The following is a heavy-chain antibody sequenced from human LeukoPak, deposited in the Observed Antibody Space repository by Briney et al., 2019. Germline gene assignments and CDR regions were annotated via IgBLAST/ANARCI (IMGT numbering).Heavy chain of an antibody. J-gene: IGHJ4*02. V-gene: IGHV3-23*01. CDR2: ISGSGGST. D-gene: IGHD3-9*01. CDR1: GFTFSSYA. Sequence: PGGSLRLSCAASGFTFSSYAMSWVRQAPGKGLEWVSAISGSGGSTYYADSVKGRFTISRDNSKNTLYPQMNSLRAEDTAVYYCAKDRSAYDTLTGYPHGNFDYWGQGTLVTVSS. CDR3: AKDRSAYDTLTGYPHGNFDY.